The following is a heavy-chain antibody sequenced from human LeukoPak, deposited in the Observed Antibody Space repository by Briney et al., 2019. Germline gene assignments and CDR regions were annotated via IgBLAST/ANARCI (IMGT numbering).Heavy chain of an antibody. CDR3: ARTNPYSGSYVGKGVDY. D-gene: IGHD1-26*01. CDR2: ISSSGST. Sequence: SETLSLTCTVSGAXISSFDCTWIRQPPGKGLEWIGYISSSGSTKYNPSLQSRVTISVDTSKSQFSLKLSSVTAADTALYYCARTNPYSGSYVGKGVDYWGQGTLVTVSS. CDR1: GAXISSFD. V-gene: IGHV4-59*12. J-gene: IGHJ4*02.